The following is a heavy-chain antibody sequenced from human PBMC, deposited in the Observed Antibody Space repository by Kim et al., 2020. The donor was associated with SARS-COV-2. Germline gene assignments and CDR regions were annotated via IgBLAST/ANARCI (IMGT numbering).Heavy chain of an antibody. CDR3: AKGAHEYSTHWYFDS. V-gene: IGHV3-23*01. D-gene: IGHD4-4*01. CDR2: ISAGEQST. CDR1: GFTFNDYA. J-gene: IGHJ4*02. Sequence: GGSLRLSCAASGFTFNDYAMSWVRQSPGKGLEWVATISAGEQSTYYADSVKGRFPISRDNSKNTLYLQMNRLRADDTAVYYCAKGAHEYSTHWYFDSWGQGTLVTVSS.